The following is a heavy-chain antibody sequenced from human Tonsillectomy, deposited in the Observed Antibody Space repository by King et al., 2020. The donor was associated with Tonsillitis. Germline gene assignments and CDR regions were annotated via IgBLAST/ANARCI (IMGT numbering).Heavy chain of an antibody. J-gene: IGHJ4*02. CDR2: IYFSGTN. D-gene: IGHD4-23*01. CDR3: ARPRPSTGVTTIFDS. V-gene: IGHV4-39*01. CDR1: GGSISRNDYY. Sequence: MQLQESGPGLVKPSETLSVTCTVSGGSISRNDYYWGWFRQPPGKGLEWIGSIYFSGTNYSNPSLKSRVTISVDTSKNQFSLRLRSVTAADTAVYYCARPRPSTGVTTIFDSWGQGALVTVSS.